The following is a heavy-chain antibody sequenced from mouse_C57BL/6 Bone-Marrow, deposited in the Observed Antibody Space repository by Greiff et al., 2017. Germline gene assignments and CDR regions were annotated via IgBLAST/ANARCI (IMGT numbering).Heavy chain of an antibody. Sequence: EVMLVESGAELVRPGASVKLSCTASGFNIKDDYMHWVKQRPEQGLEWIGWIDPENGDTEYASKFQGKATITADTSSNTAYLQLSSLTSEDTAVYYCTTGSGHYAMDYWGQGTSVTVSS. CDR2: IDPENGDT. V-gene: IGHV14-4*01. CDR1: GFNIKDDY. CDR3: TTGSGHYAMDY. J-gene: IGHJ4*01. D-gene: IGHD3-2*02.